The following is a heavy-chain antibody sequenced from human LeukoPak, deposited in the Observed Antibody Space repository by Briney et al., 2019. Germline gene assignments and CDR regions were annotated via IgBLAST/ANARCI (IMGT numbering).Heavy chain of an antibody. J-gene: IGHJ4*02. CDR2: IIPIFGAA. D-gene: IGHD6-19*01. V-gene: IGHV1-69*13. CDR1: GGTFSSYA. Sequence: SVKVSCKASGGTFSSYAISWVRQAPGQGLEWMGGIIPIFGAANYAQKFQGRVTITADESTSTAYMELSSLRSEDTAVYYCARILAVAGTDDYWGQGTLVTVSS. CDR3: ARILAVAGTDDY.